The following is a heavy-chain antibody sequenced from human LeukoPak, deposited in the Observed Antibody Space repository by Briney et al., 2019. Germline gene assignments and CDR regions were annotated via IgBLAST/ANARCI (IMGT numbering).Heavy chain of an antibody. D-gene: IGHD3-22*01. CDR3: ARLNYYDSSGYYESLPPPDY. V-gene: IGHV3-21*01. CDR2: ISSSSSYI. CDR1: GFTFSSYS. Sequence: GGSLRLSCAASGFTFSSYSMNWVRQAPGKGLEWVSSISSSSSYIYYADSVKARFTISRDNAKNSVYLQMNSLRAEDTAVYYCARLNYYDSSGYYESLPPPDYWGQGTLVTVSS. J-gene: IGHJ4*02.